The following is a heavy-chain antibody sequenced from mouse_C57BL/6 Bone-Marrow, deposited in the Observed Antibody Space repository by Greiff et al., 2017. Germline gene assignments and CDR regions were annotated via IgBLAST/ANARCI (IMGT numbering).Heavy chain of an antibody. V-gene: IGHV1-64*01. CDR2: IHPNSGST. CDR3: VLWFRLFAY. Sequence: QVQLQQSGAELVKPGASVKLSCKASGYTFTSYWMHWVKQRPGQGLEWIGMIHPNSGSTNYNEKFKSKATLTVDKSSSPAYMQLSSLTSEDSAGYYCVLWFRLFAYWGQGTLGTVSA. CDR1: GYTFTSYW. D-gene: IGHD2-2*01. J-gene: IGHJ3*01.